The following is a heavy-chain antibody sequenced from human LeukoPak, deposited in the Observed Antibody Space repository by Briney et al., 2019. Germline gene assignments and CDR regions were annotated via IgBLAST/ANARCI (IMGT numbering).Heavy chain of an antibody. J-gene: IGHJ5*02. CDR3: ARVFYGGKTENPPISP. Sequence: GASVKVSCKASGYTFTSYYMHWVRQAPGQGLEWMGIINPSGGSTSYAQKFQGRVTMTRNTSISTAYMELSSLRSEDTAVYYCARVFYGGKTENPPISPWGQGTLVTVSS. D-gene: IGHD4-23*01. CDR1: GYTFTSYY. V-gene: IGHV1-46*01. CDR2: INPSGGST.